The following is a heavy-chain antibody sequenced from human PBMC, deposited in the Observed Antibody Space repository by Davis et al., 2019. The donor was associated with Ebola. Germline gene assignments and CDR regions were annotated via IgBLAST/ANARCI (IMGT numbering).Heavy chain of an antibody. J-gene: IGHJ5*02. D-gene: IGHD5-18*01. CDR1: GGSINSYY. V-gene: IGHV4-59*01. CDR2: TYYSGST. CDR3: ASLYGVQLWA. Sequence: MPSETLSLTCTVSGGSINSYYWSWIRQPPGKGLEWIGYTYYSGSTNYNPSLKSRVTISVDTSKNQFSLKLSSVTAADTAVYYCASLYGVQLWAWGQGTLVTVSS.